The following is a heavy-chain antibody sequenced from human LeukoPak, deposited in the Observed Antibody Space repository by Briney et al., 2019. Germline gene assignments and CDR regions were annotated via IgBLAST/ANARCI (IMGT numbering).Heavy chain of an antibody. V-gene: IGHV4-34*01. CDR1: GGSFSGYY. CDR3: ARTVWFGELSYYYYYGMDV. D-gene: IGHD3-10*01. Sequence: SETLSLTCAVYGGSFSGYYWSWIRQPPGKGLEWIGEINHSGSTNYNPSLKSRVTISVDTSKNQFSLKLSSVTAADTAVYYCARTVWFGELSYYYYYGMDVWGQGTTVTVSS. J-gene: IGHJ6*02. CDR2: INHSGST.